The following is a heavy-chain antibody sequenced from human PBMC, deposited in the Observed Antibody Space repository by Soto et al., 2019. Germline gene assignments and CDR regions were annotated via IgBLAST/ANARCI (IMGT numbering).Heavy chain of an antibody. CDR3: AREGVAPYYYYGMDV. CDR2: INPSGGST. J-gene: IGHJ6*02. Sequence: ASVKVSCKASGYTFNSYYMHWVRQAPGQGLEWMGIINPSGGSTSYAQKFQGRVTMTTDTSTSTVHMEVRSLRSDDTAVYYCAREGVAPYYYYGMDVWGQGTPVTVSS. D-gene: IGHD5-12*01. V-gene: IGHV1-46*02. CDR1: GYTFNSYY.